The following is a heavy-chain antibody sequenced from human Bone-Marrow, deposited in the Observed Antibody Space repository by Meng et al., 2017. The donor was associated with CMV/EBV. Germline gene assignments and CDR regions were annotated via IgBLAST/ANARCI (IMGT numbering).Heavy chain of an antibody. J-gene: IGHJ6*02. CDR3: ARSTTCYEPIYDFGSGYRGPSGYYYYGMDV. V-gene: IGHV1-69*05. CDR1: GYTFASNG. CDR2: IIPIFGTA. D-gene: IGHD3-3*01. Sequence: SVKVSCKTSGYTFASNGISWVRQAPGQGLEWMGGIIPIFGTANYAQKFQGRVTITTDESTSTAYMELSRLRSEDTAVYYCARSTTCYEPIYDFGSGYRGPSGYYYYGMDVWGQGTTVT.